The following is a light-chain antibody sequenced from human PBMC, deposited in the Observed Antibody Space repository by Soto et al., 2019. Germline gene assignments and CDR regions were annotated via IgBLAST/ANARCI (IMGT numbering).Light chain of an antibody. V-gene: IGKV3-20*01. Sequence: EIVFTQSPDTLSLSPGERATLSCRASQGVTSKYLAWYQQKPGQAPRLLIHGASNRATGIPDRFSGSGSGTDFTLTISRLEPEDFALYYCQQYGSSVQFGGGTKVDIK. CDR1: QGVTSKY. CDR2: GAS. J-gene: IGKJ4*02. CDR3: QQYGSSVQ.